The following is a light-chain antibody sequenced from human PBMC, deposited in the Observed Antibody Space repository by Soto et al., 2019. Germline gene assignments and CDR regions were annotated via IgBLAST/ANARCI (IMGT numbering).Light chain of an antibody. J-gene: IGKJ4*01. CDR3: QQYDNWPPLT. CDR1: QSVSSN. V-gene: IGKV3-15*01. CDR2: AAA. Sequence: EIVMTQSPATLSVSPGEGATLSCRASQSVSSNLACYQQRPGQAPRLLIYAAAPRATGIPGRFSGSGSGTEFTLTISRLQSEDFAVYYCQQYDNWPPLTFGGGTKVEIK.